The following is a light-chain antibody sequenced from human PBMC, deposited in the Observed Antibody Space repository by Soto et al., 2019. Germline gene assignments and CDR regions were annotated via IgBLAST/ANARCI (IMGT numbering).Light chain of an antibody. CDR3: QSYDSSLSGYV. Sequence: QSVLTQPPSVSGAPGQRVTISCTESSSNIGAGYDVHWYQQLPGTAPKLLIYGNNNRPSGVPDRFSVSKSGTSASLAITGLQAEDEADYYCQSYDSSLSGYVFGTGTKLTVL. CDR1: SSNIGAGYD. CDR2: GNN. V-gene: IGLV1-40*01. J-gene: IGLJ1*01.